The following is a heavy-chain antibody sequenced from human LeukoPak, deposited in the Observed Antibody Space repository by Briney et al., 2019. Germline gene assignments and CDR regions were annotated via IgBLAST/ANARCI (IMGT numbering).Heavy chain of an antibody. Sequence: ASVKVSCKASGYTFTGYYMHWVRQAPGQGLEWMGWINPNSGGTNYAQKFQGRVTMTRDTSISTAYMELSSLRSEDTAVYYCATARTMYSGSYPYGGQGPRVTVPS. J-gene: IGHJ4*02. CDR1: GYTFTGYY. D-gene: IGHD1-26*01. CDR2: INPNSGGT. V-gene: IGHV1-2*02. CDR3: ATARTMYSGSYPY.